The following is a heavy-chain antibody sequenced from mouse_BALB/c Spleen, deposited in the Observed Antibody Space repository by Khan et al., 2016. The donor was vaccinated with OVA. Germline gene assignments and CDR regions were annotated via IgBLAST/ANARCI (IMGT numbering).Heavy chain of an antibody. CDR2: IYPGNSDI. D-gene: IGHD2-1*01. J-gene: IGHJ2*01. Sequence: VQLKQSGTVLARPGASVKMSCKASGYTFTSYWMHWVKQRPGQGLEWIGAIYPGNSDINYNQKFKGKAKLTAVTSTSPAYMELNSLTNEDSAVYYCTRNGFGNYESWDYWGQGTTLTVSS. CDR1: GYTFTSYW. V-gene: IGHV1-5*01. CDR3: TRNGFGNYESWDY.